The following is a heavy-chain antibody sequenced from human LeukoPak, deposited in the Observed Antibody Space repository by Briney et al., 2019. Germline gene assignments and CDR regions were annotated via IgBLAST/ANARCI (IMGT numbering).Heavy chain of an antibody. Sequence: PPGGSLRLSCAASGFTFSSYWMHWVRQAPGKGLVWVSRINSDGSSTNYADSVKGRFTISRDNAKNTLYLQMNSLRAEDTAVYYCARSRWSGYVDYWGQGTLVTVSS. CDR3: ARSRWSGYVDY. D-gene: IGHD3-3*01. CDR1: GFTFSSYW. V-gene: IGHV3-74*01. CDR2: INSDGSST. J-gene: IGHJ4*02.